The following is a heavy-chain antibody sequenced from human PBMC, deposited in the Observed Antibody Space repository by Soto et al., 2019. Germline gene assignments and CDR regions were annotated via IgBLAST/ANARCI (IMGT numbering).Heavy chain of an antibody. CDR1: GYTFTGYY. V-gene: IGHV1-18*04. CDR2: VTPHNGNT. D-gene: IGHD6-19*01. Sequence: ASVKVSCKASGYTFTGYYMHWVRQAPGQGLEWMGWVTPHNGNTNYAQKFQGRVAMTADTSTTTAYMELRSLRSDDTAVYYCAISSGHSVPYYFDDWGQGTLVTVSS. J-gene: IGHJ4*02. CDR3: AISSGHSVPYYFDD.